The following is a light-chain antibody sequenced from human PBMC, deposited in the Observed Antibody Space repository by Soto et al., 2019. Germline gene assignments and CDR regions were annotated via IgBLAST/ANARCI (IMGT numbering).Light chain of an antibody. V-gene: IGKV3-20*01. J-gene: IGKJ1*01. Sequence: EIGLTRAPGTLGLSPGERVTLSCRAGQSVTYRYLAWYQQKPGQAPRLLIYAASTRATGIPDRFSDSGFGTDLTFAISRLEPGDFAVYYCQQYGSSPWTFGQGTKVDIK. CDR1: QSVTYRY. CDR3: QQYGSSPWT. CDR2: AAS.